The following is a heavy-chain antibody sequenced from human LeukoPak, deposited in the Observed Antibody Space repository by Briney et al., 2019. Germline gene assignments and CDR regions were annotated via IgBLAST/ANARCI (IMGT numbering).Heavy chain of an antibody. D-gene: IGHD3-10*01. J-gene: IGHJ4*02. CDR1: GGTFSSYA. CDR2: IIPILGIA. Sequence: SVKVSCKASGGTFSSYAISWVRQAPGQGLEWMGRIIPILGIANYAQKFQGRVTITADKSTSTAYMELSSLRSEDTAVYYCARALYYYGSGSYGGIDYWGQGTLVTVSS. V-gene: IGHV1-69*04. CDR3: ARALYYYGSGSYGGIDY.